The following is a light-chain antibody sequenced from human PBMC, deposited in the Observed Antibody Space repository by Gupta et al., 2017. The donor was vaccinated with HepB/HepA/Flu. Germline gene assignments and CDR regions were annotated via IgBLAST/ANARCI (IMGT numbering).Light chain of an antibody. J-gene: IGLJ1*01. CDR2: NDN. V-gene: IGLV1-47*02. Sequence: QPVLTQPPSPSGTPGQRDTIPCSGSSSNIGNDNAYWYQQLPGPAPKLLIYNDNQRPSGVPDRFSGSNSGTTASLAISGLRSEDEAEYDCVGWDDSIGGYVFGAGTKVTVL. CDR3: VGWDDSIGGYV. CDR1: SSNIGNDN.